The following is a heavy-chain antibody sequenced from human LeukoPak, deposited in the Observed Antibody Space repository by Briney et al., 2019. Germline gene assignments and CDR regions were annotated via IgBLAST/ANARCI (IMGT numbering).Heavy chain of an antibody. CDR2: IGGSDGKT. J-gene: IGHJ2*01. V-gene: IGHV3-23*01. Sequence: GGSLRLSCAASGFTSSTCGMSWVRQAPGKGLEWVSAIGGSDGKTYYADSVKGRFTISRDNSKNTLYLHMNSLRAGDTAVYYCAKDRSRDYVPWYFDLWGRGTLVTVSS. CDR3: AKDRSRDYVPWYFDL. CDR1: GFTSSTCG. D-gene: IGHD4-17*01.